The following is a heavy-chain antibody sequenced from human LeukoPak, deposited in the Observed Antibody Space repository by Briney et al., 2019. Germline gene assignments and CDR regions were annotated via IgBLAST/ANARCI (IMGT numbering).Heavy chain of an antibody. V-gene: IGHV4-59*01. Sequence: SETLSLTCTVSGGSISSYYWSWIRQPPGKGLEWIRYIYYSGSTNYNPSLKSRVTISVDTSKNQFSLKLSSVTAADTAVYYCAGEWSGYSEGYWFDPWGQGTLVTVSS. CDR3: AGEWSGYSEGYWFDP. J-gene: IGHJ5*02. CDR2: IYYSGST. D-gene: IGHD3-3*01. CDR1: GGSISSYY.